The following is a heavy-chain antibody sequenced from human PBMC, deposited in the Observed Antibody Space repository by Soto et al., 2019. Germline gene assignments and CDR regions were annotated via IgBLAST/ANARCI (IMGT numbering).Heavy chain of an antibody. CDR2: IIPILGIA. CDR1: GGTFSSYT. V-gene: IGHV1-69*04. J-gene: IGHJ4*02. D-gene: IGHD2-15*01. CDR3: ARDNNVNCSGGSCYSVSDHY. Sequence: ASVKVSCKASGGTFSSYTISWVRQAPGQGLEWMGRIIPILGIANYAQKFQGRVTITADKSTSTAYMELSSLRSEDTAVYYCARDNNVNCSGGSCYSVSDHYWGQGTLVTVSS.